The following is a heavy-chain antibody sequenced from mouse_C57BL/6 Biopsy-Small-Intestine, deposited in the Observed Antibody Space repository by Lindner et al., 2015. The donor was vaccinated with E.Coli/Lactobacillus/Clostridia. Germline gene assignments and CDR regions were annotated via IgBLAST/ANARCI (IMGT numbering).Heavy chain of an antibody. Sequence: VQLQESGPELVKPGASVKISCKASGYAFSSSWMNWVKQRPGKGLEWIGRIYPGDGDTNYNGKFKGKATLTADKSSSTAYMQLSSLTSEDSAVYFCTRRGGKYGSGAMDYWGQGTSVTVSS. J-gene: IGHJ4*01. CDR2: IYPGDGDT. V-gene: IGHV1-82*01. CDR1: GYAFSSSW. D-gene: IGHD1-1*01. CDR3: TRRGGKYGSGAMDY.